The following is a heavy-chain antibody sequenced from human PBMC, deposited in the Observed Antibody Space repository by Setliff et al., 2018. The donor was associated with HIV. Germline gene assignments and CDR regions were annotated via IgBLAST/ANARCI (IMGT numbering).Heavy chain of an antibody. J-gene: IGHJ6*02. CDR1: GYTFTAYG. V-gene: IGHV1-18*01. CDR3: ARDVEHMMDV. CDR2: ISTYSDET. Sequence: GASVKVSCKPSGYTFTAYGLSWVRQAPGQGLEWMGWISTYSDETSYAQTLQGRVTMTTDTSTSTAYMELRSLRFDDTAVYYCARDVEHMMDVWGQGTTVTVSS.